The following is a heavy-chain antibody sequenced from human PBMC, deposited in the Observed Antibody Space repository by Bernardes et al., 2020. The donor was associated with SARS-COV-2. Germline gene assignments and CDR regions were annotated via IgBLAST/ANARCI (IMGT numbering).Heavy chain of an antibody. CDR2: ISGDGRTT. Sequence: GGSLRLSCAASGFTFSSYWMHWVRQAPGKGLVWVSRISGDGRTTTYADSVKGRFTISRDNARNTLYLQMNSLRDEDTAIYYCVRGPSDGHGRFEDGGQGTLGTVSS. V-gene: IGHV3-74*01. CDR1: GFTFSSYW. CDR3: VRGPSDGHGRFED. J-gene: IGHJ4*02.